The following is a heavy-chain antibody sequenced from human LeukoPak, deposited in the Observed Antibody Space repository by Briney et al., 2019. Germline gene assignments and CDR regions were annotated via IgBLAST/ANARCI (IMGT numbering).Heavy chain of an antibody. CDR1: GFTFSSYS. J-gene: IGHJ4*02. V-gene: IGHV3-15*01. D-gene: IGHD3-16*01. CDR3: TTAPAGGLDFDY. CDR2: IKGEADGGTT. Sequence: GGSLRLSCAASGFTFSSYSMNWVRQAPGKGLEWVGRIKGEADGGTTEYAAPLKGRFIISRDDSKNTLYLQMKSLKTEDTAVYYCTTAPAGGLDFDYWGQGTLVTVSS.